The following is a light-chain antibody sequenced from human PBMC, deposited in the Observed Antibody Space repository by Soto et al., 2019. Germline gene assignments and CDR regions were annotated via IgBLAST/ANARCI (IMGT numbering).Light chain of an antibody. Sequence: DIQMTQSPSTLSASVGDRVIITCRASQSINTWLAWYQQKPGKAPKILIYKASSLESGVPSRFSGSGSGTEFTLSISSLQPDDFATYYCKQYDNYPYTFGQGSKLEIK. J-gene: IGKJ2*01. CDR3: KQYDNYPYT. CDR1: QSINTW. CDR2: KAS. V-gene: IGKV1-5*03.